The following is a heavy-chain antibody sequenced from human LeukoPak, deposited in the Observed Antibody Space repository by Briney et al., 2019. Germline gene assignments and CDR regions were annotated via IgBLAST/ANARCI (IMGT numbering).Heavy chain of an antibody. CDR3: ARGYYDNSGYYFPFDF. Sequence: AGGSLRLSCAASGFTFSEYYMSWIRQAPGKGLEWVSYIRSSSSYTNYADSVKGRFTISRDNAKDSLYLQMNSLRAEDTAVYYCARGYYDNSGYYFPFDFWGQGTLVTVSS. CDR1: GFTFSEYY. D-gene: IGHD3-22*01. CDR2: IRSSSSYT. J-gene: IGHJ4*02. V-gene: IGHV3-11*06.